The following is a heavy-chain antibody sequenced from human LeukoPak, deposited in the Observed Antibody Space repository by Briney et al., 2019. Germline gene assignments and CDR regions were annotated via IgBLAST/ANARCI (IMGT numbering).Heavy chain of an antibody. V-gene: IGHV1-3*01. CDR1: GYTFTSYA. CDR3: ASSKNYYDSRGLDY. CDR2: INAGNGNT. D-gene: IGHD3-22*01. Sequence: GASVKVSCKASGYTFTSYAMHWVRQAPGQRLEWMGWINAGNGNTKYSQKLQGRVTMTSDTSTSTAYMELRSLNSDDTAVYYCASSKNYYDSRGLDYWGQGTLVTVSS. J-gene: IGHJ4*02.